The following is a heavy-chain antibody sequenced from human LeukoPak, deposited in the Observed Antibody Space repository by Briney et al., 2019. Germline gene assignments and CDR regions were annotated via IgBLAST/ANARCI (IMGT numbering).Heavy chain of an antibody. CDR2: IKQDGSEK. V-gene: IGHV3-7*01. J-gene: IGHJ4*02. CDR3: AREATKVNGGYFFDY. D-gene: IGHD4-11*01. CDR1: GFTFSRYW. Sequence: GGSLRLSCAASGFTFSRYWMSWVRQAPGKGLEWVANIKQDGSEKYYVDSVKGRFTISRDNAKNSLYLQMNSLRAEDTAVYYCAREATKVNGGYFFDYWGQGTLVTVSS.